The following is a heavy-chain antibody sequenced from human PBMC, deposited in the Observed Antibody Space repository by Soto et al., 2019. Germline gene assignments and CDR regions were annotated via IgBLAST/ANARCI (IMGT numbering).Heavy chain of an antibody. V-gene: IGHV1-69*01. CDR3: ATMRDGTSYYYCGMDV. CDR2: IIPIFGTA. J-gene: IGHJ6*02. Sequence: QVQLVQSGAEVKKPGSSVKVSCKASGGTFSSYAISWVRQAPGQGLEWMGGIIPIFGTANYAQKFQGRATITADESTSTAYMELSSLRSEDTAVYYCATMRDGTSYYYCGMDVWGQGTTVTVSS. D-gene: IGHD1-1*01. CDR1: GGTFSSYA.